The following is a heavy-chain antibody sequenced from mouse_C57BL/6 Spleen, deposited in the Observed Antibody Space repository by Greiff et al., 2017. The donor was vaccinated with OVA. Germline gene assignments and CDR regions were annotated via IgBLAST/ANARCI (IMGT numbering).Heavy chain of an antibody. CDR3: ASPDPLYSNFAY. CDR2: ISSGGSYT. V-gene: IGHV5-6*01. CDR1: GFPFSSSG. Sequence: EVKLVESGGDFVKPGASLKLSCAASGFPFSSSGMSWVRQTPDQCLEWVATISSGGSYTYYPDSVKGRFTISRDNAKNTLYLQMSSLTSEDTAMYYCASPDPLYSNFAYWGQGTLVTVSA. J-gene: IGHJ3*01. D-gene: IGHD2-5*01.